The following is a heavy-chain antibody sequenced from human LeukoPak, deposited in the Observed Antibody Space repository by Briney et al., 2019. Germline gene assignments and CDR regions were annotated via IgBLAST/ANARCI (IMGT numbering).Heavy chain of an antibody. J-gene: IGHJ6*03. D-gene: IGHD2-21*02. V-gene: IGHV3-38-3*01. Sequence: GGSRRLSCAASGFTVSSNEMSWVRQAPGKGLEWVSSISGGNTYYADSRKGRSSISRDNSKNTLHHQMNSLRAEDTAVYYCAKGSDFYYYYYMDVWGKGTTVTVSS. CDR2: ISGGNT. CDR1: GFTVSSNE. CDR3: AKGSDFYYYYYMDV.